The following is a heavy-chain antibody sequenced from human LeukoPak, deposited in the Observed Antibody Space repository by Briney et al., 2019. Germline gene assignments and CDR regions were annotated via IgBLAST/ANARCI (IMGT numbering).Heavy chain of an antibody. CDR1: GFTFSSYS. CDR2: ISSSSSYI. J-gene: IGHJ5*02. CDR3: ARDRSHQRRFHSSREENWFDP. D-gene: IGHD6-13*01. Sequence: GGSLRLSCAASGFTFSSYSMNWVRQAPGKGLEWVSSISSSSSYIYYADSVKGRFTISRDNAKNSLYLQMNSLRAEDTAVYYCARDRSHQRRFHSSREENWFDPWGQGTLVTVSS. V-gene: IGHV3-21*01.